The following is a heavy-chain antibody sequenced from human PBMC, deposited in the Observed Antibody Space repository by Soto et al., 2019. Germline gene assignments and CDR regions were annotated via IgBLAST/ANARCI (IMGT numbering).Heavy chain of an antibody. CDR2: ISGSGGST. J-gene: IGHJ6*02. CDR3: AKRHCSSTSCYGYYYYGMDV. CDR1: GFTFSSYA. V-gene: IGHV3-23*01. D-gene: IGHD2-2*01. Sequence: GGALRLSCAASGFTFSSYAMSWVRQAPGKGLEWVSAISGSGGSTYYADSVKGRFTISRDNSKNTLYLQMNSLRAEDTAVYYCAKRHCSSTSCYGYYYYGMDVWGQGTTVTVSS.